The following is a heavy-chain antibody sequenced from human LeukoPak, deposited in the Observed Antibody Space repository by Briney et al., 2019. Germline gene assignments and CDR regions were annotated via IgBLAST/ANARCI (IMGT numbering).Heavy chain of an antibody. CDR2: IKQDGSEK. CDR1: GFTFSSYW. CDR3: ARDISMDTAMADAFDI. Sequence: PGGSLRLSCAASGFTFSSYWMSWVRQAPGKGLEWVANIKQDGSEKYYVDSVKGRFTISRDNAKNSLYLQMNSLRAEDTAVYYCARDISMDTAMADAFDIWGQGTMVTVSS. D-gene: IGHD5-18*01. V-gene: IGHV3-7*01. J-gene: IGHJ3*02.